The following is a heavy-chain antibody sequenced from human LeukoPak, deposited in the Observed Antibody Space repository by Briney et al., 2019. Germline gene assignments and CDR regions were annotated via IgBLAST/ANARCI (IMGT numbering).Heavy chain of an antibody. Sequence: GESLKISCKGSGYRFTSYWIVWARQMPGKGLEWMGSIYPGDSDTRYSPSFQGQVTISADKSISTAYLQWSSLKASDTAMYYCARRINTDNYDSSGYYYGTCYFDYSGQGTLVTVSS. D-gene: IGHD3-22*01. CDR3: ARRINTDNYDSSGYYYGTCYFDY. CDR1: GYRFTSYW. V-gene: IGHV5-51*01. CDR2: IYPGDSDT. J-gene: IGHJ4*02.